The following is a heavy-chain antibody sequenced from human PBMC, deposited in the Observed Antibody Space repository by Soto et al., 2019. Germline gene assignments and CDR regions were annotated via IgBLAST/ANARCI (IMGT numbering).Heavy chain of an antibody. V-gene: IGHV4-31*03. J-gene: IGHJ3*02. Sequence: QVQLQESGPGLVKPSQTLSLTCSVSGGSISSGGYYWSWIRQHPGKGLEWIGYIYYSGGTYYNPSLKSRVTIPVDTSKHQFSLHLSSVPAADTDVYLCGRNNQDYGDYVTAFDIWGQGTMVTVSS. CDR2: IYYSGGT. CDR1: GGSISSGGYY. D-gene: IGHD4-17*01. CDR3: GRNNQDYGDYVTAFDI.